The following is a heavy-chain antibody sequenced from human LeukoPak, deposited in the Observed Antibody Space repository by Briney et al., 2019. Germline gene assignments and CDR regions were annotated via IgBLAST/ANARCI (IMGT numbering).Heavy chain of an antibody. J-gene: IGHJ6*03. D-gene: IGHD3-3*01. CDR3: ARDRGTIFGGYYYMDV. CDR1: GYTFTSYA. Sequence: GASVKVSCKASGYTFTSYAMNWVRQAPGQGLEWMGWINTNTGNPTYAQGFTGRFVFSLDTSVSTAYLQISSIKDEETAVYYCARDRGTIFGGYYYMDVWGKGTTVTVSS. V-gene: IGHV7-4-1*02. CDR2: INTNTGNP.